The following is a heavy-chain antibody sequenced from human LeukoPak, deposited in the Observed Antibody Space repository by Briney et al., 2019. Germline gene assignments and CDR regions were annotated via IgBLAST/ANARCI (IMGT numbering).Heavy chain of an antibody. Sequence: PSETLSLTCTVSGGSISSSSYYWGWIRQPPGKGLEWIGSIYYSGSTYYNPSLKSRVTISVDTSKNQFSLKLSSVTAADTAVYYCAGHPPPYDFWSGYDFDYWGQGTLVTVSS. V-gene: IGHV4-39*01. CDR1: GGSISSSSYY. CDR3: AGHPPPYDFWSGYDFDY. J-gene: IGHJ4*02. D-gene: IGHD3-3*01. CDR2: IYYSGST.